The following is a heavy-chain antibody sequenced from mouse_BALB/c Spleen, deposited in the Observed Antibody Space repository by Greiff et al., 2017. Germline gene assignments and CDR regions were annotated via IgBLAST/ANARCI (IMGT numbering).Heavy chain of an antibody. J-gene: IGHJ2*01. V-gene: IGHV5-17*02. CDR2: ISSGSSTI. CDR3: ARSAGTGYFDY. CDR1: GFTFSSFG. Sequence: EVNVVESGGGLVQPGGSRKLSCAASGFTFSSFGMHWVRQAPEKGLEWVAYISSGSSTIYYADTVKGRFTISRDNPKNTLFLQMTSLRSEDTAMYYCARSAGTGYFDYWGQGTTLTVSS. D-gene: IGHD4-1*01.